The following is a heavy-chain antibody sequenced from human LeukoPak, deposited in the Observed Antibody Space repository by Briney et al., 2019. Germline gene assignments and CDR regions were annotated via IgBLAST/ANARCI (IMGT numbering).Heavy chain of an antibody. CDR1: GFTFSSYG. V-gene: IGHV3-33*05. J-gene: IGHJ6*03. CDR3: ARVGDTAMVLSYYYYMDV. Sequence: PGGSLRLSCAASGFTFSSYGMHWVRQAPGKGLEWVAVISYDGTTKYYVDSVKGRFTISRDNAKNSLYLQMNSLRAEDTAVYYCARVGDTAMVLSYYYYMDVWGKGTTVTVSS. CDR2: ISYDGTTK. D-gene: IGHD5-18*01.